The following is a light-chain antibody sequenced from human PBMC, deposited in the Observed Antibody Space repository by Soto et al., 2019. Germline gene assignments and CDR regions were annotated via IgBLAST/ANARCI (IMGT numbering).Light chain of an antibody. CDR2: AAS. CDR3: QKYRSVPV. V-gene: IGKV1-27*01. J-gene: IGKJ3*01. Sequence: DIQMTQSPTSLSASVGDRVTITCRASQGIRNFVAWYQQKPGKAPKLLIYAASTLQSGVPCRFSGSGSGTDFTLTINSLQPEDVATYSCQKYRSVPVFGPGTKVEIK. CDR1: QGIRNF.